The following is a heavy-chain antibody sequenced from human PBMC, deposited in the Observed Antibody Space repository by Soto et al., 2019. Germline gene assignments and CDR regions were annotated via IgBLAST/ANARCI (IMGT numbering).Heavy chain of an antibody. CDR3: ARSPYYSNFDY. CDR1: GGSISSYC. D-gene: IGHD4-4*01. CDR2: IYYSGST. J-gene: IGHJ4*02. Sequence: PSETLSLTCTVSGGSISSYCWSWIRQPPGKGLEWIGYIYYSGSTNYNPSLKSRVTISVDTSKNQFSLKLSSVTAADTAVYYCARSPYYSNFDYWGQGTLVTVSS. V-gene: IGHV4-59*01.